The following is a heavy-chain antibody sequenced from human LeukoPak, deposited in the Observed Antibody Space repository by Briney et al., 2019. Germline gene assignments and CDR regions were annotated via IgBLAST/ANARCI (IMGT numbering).Heavy chain of an antibody. CDR1: GYSISGGYY. CDR2: IFHTGST. J-gene: IGHJ4*02. D-gene: IGHD6-13*01. Sequence: SETVSLTCTASGYSISGGYYWAGIRQPPGKGLEWIGSIFHTGSTYHNPSLKSRVTISVDTSKNQFSLKLNSVTAADTAVYYCARDHSSSSEDYWGQGTLVTVSS. CDR3: ARDHSSSSEDY. V-gene: IGHV4-38-2*02.